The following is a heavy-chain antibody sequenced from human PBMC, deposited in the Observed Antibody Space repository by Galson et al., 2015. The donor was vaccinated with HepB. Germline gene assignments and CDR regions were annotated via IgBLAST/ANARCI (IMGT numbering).Heavy chain of an antibody. V-gene: IGHV2-70*11. J-gene: IGHJ4*02. CDR1: GFSLSTSGMC. CDR3: ARIRPLQGYYDSSGYYYFDY. Sequence: PALVKPTQTLTLTCTFSGFSLSTSGMCVSWIRQPPGKALEWLARIDWDDDKYYSTSLKTRLTISKDTSKNQVVLTMTNMDPVDTATYYCARIRPLQGYYDSSGYYYFDYWGQGTLDTVSS. D-gene: IGHD3-22*01. CDR2: IDWDDDK.